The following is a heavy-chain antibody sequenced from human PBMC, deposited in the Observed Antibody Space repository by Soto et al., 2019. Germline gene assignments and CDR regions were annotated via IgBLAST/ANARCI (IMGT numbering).Heavy chain of an antibody. CDR2: INPSGGST. V-gene: IGHV1-46*01. D-gene: IGHD5-18*01. Sequence: ASVKVSCKASGYFFTSYYIHWVRQAPGQGLEWMGVINPSGGSTSYAQKFQGRVTMTRDTSTSTVYMELSSLRSDDTAVYYCARQLHVDKAMVMSDGMDVWGQGTTVTVSS. J-gene: IGHJ6*02. CDR1: GYFFTSYY. CDR3: ARQLHVDKAMVMSDGMDV.